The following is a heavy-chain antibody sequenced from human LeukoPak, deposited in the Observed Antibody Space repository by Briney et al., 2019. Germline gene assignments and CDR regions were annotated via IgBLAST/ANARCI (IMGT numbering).Heavy chain of an antibody. Sequence: ASVKVSCKASGYTFTSYAMHWVRQAPGQRLEWMGWINAGNGNTKYSQKFQGRVTITRDTSASTAYMELSSLRSEDTAVYYCARALAMVRGVISDYWGQGTLVTVSS. V-gene: IGHV1-3*01. CDR2: INAGNGNT. D-gene: IGHD3-10*01. CDR3: ARALAMVRGVISDY. CDR1: GYTFTSYA. J-gene: IGHJ4*02.